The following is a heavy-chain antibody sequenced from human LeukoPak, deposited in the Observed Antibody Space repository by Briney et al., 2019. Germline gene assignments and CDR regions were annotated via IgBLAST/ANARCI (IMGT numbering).Heavy chain of an antibody. D-gene: IGHD1-26*01. CDR3: AKANYIGSYSALDY. CDR2: MNNSGGNT. J-gene: IGHJ4*02. V-gene: IGHV3-23*01. CDR1: GFTFSSYA. Sequence: GVSLRLSCAASGFTFSSYAMSWVRQAPGKGLEWVSSMNNSGGNTYYADSVRGRFTISRDNSKNTLYLHMDSLRAEDTASYYCAKANYIGSYSALDYWGQGTLVTV.